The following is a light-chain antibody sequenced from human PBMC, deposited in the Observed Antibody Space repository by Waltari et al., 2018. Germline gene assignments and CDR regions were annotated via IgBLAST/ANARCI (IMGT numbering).Light chain of an antibody. Sequence: TCRDSQSISSWLAWYQQKPGKAPKLLIYKAASLESGVPSRFSGSGSGTEFTLTISSLQPDDFATYYCQQYNSAPWTFGQGTKVEIK. V-gene: IGKV1-5*03. CDR2: KAA. CDR1: QSISSW. CDR3: QQYNSAPWT. J-gene: IGKJ1*01.